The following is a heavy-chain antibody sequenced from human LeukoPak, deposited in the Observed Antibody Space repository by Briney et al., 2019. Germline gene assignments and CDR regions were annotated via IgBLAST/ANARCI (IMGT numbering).Heavy chain of an antibody. CDR1: GGTFSSYA. J-gene: IGHJ4*02. CDR2: ISAYNGDT. V-gene: IGHV1-18*01. Sequence: ASVKVSCKASGGTFSSYAISWVRQAPGQGLEWMGWISAYNGDTNYAQKLQGRVTMTTDTSTSTAYMDLRSLRSDDTAVYYCARGGYYGSGSFPDYWGQGTLVTVSS. CDR3: ARGGYYGSGSFPDY. D-gene: IGHD3-10*01.